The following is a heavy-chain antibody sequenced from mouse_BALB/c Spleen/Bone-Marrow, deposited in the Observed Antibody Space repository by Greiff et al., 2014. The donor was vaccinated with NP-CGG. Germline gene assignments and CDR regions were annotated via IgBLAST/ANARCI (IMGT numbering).Heavy chain of an antibody. Sequence: QVQLQQSGPGLVAPSQSLSITCTVFGFSLTNYGVHWVRQPPGKGLEWLGVIWADGSTNYNSALMSRLSISKDNSKSQVFFKMNSLQTDDTAMYYCARITTATGAMDYWGQGTSVTVSS. D-gene: IGHD1-2*01. V-gene: IGHV2-9*02. J-gene: IGHJ4*01. CDR3: ARITTATGAMDY. CDR2: IWADGST. CDR1: GFSLTNYG.